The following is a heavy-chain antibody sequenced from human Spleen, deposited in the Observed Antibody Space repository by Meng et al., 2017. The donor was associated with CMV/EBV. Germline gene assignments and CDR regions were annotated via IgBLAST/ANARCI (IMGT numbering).Heavy chain of an antibody. CDR2: IYYSGST. V-gene: IGHV4-61*01. CDR1: GGSVSSGSSY. CDR3: ARSGYSYGPIDY. D-gene: IGHD5-18*01. J-gene: IGHJ4*02. Sequence: VSGGSVSSGSSYWSWIRQPPGKGLEWIGYIYYSGSTNYNPSLKSRVTISVDTSKNQFSLKLSSVTAADTAVYYCARSGYSYGPIDYWGQGTLVTVSS.